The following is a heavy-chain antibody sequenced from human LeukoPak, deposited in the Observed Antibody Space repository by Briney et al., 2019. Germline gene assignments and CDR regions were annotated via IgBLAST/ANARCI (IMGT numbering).Heavy chain of an antibody. V-gene: IGHV3-9*01. D-gene: IGHD2-2*01. J-gene: IGHJ4*02. Sequence: GGSLRLSCAASGFTFDDYAMHWVRQAPGKGLEWVSGISWDSTNTAYADSVKGRFTISRDNAKNSLSLQMDSLRPEDTAFYYCARRATAMQFDYWGQGIMVTVSA. CDR2: ISWDSTNT. CDR1: GFTFDDYA. CDR3: ARRATAMQFDY.